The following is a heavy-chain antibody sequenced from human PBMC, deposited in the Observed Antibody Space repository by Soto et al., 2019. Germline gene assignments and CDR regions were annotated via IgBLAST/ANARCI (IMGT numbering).Heavy chain of an antibody. J-gene: IGHJ3*02. CDR1: GGTVSSYP. D-gene: IGHD3-16*02. CDR3: AKEMIKFGGVIVLLRHVFAI. V-gene: IGHV3-23*01. CDR2: ISVSGGST. Sequence: GAVRRSDARSGGTVSSYPMTWVHQAPEKGLEWVSAISVSGGSTYYADSVKGRFTTSRDNSKNTLYLQMNSLRAEDTAVYYCAKEMIKFGGVIVLLRHVFAIWRHGTTVTVSS.